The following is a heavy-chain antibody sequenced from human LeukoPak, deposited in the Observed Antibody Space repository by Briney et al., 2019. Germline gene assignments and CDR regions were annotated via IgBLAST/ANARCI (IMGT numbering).Heavy chain of an antibody. Sequence: GGSLRLSCAASGFTFASYGISWVRQAPGKGLEWVSGITPSGGASYYADSVKGRFTISRDNSKSTVSLQMNSLRAEDAAVYFCAKAPVTSCRGAYCYPFDSWGQGTLVTVSS. CDR1: GFTFASYG. D-gene: IGHD2-21*01. V-gene: IGHV3-23*01. CDR2: ITPSGGAS. J-gene: IGHJ4*02. CDR3: AKAPVTSCRGAYCYPFDS.